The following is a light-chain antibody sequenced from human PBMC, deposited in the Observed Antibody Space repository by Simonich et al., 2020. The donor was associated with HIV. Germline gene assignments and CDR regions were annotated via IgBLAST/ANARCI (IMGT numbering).Light chain of an antibody. Sequence: QSALTQPASVSGSPGQSITISCTGTSSDVGSYNLVSWYQQHPGKAPKLMIYEGSKRPSGVSNRCSVSKSGNTASLTISGLQAEDEADYYCCSYAGSSTVVFGGGTKLTVL. CDR2: EGS. CDR3: CSYAGSSTVV. V-gene: IGLV2-23*01. J-gene: IGLJ2*01. CDR1: SSDVGSYNL.